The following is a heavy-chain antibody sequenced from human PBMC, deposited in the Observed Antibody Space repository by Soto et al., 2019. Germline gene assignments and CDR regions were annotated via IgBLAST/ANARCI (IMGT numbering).Heavy chain of an antibody. V-gene: IGHV3-30*18. CDR3: AKEREHERIRGWFDP. CDR2: SSSDGGNE. Sequence: QAQLVESGGGVVQPGRSLRLSCAASGFTFRSYGMHWVRQAPGEGLEWVAVSSSDGGNEYYADSVKGRFTISRDDSKNTVYLQMNSLRAEDTAVYYCAKEREHERIRGWFDPWGQGTLVTVSP. D-gene: IGHD6-25*01. CDR1: GFTFRSYG. J-gene: IGHJ5*02.